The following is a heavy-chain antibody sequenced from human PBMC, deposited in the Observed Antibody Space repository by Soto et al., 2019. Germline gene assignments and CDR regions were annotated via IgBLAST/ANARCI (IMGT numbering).Heavy chain of an antibody. J-gene: IGHJ3*02. CDR1: GGTFSSYA. CDR3: ARDHVPYYYDSSGYGRAFDI. Sequence: QVQLVQSGAEVKKPGSSVKVSCKASGGTFSSYAISWVRQAPGQGLEWMGGIIPIFGTANYAQKFQGRVTIRADESTSTAYMELSSLRSEDTAVYYCARDHVPYYYDSSGYGRAFDIWGQGTMVTVSS. V-gene: IGHV1-69*12. CDR2: IIPIFGTA. D-gene: IGHD3-22*01.